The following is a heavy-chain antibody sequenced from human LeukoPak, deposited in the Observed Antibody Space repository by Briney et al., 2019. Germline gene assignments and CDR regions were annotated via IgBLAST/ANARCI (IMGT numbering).Heavy chain of an antibody. Sequence: SSETLSLTCTVSGGSISSYYWSWIRQPAGKGLGWIGRIYTSGSTNYNPSLKSRVTMSVDTSKNQFSLKLSSVTAADTAVYYCARDHVGYYDFWSGYYNNWFDPWGQGTLVTVSS. D-gene: IGHD3-3*01. J-gene: IGHJ5*02. CDR1: GGSISSYY. CDR3: ARDHVGYYDFWSGYYNNWFDP. CDR2: IYTSGST. V-gene: IGHV4-4*07.